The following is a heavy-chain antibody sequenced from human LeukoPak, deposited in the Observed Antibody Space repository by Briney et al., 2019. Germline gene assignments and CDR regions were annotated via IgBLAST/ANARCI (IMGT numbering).Heavy chain of an antibody. V-gene: IGHV4-38-2*02. CDR3: ARDLITSRYYDSSGYPDY. D-gene: IGHD3-22*01. J-gene: IGHJ4*02. Sequence: SETLSLTCTVSGYSISSGYYWGWIRQPPGKGLEWIGSIYHSGSTYYNPSLKSRVTISVDTSKNQFSLKLSSVTAADTAVYYCARDLITSRYYDSSGYPDYWGQGTLVTVSS. CDR2: IYHSGST. CDR1: GYSISSGYY.